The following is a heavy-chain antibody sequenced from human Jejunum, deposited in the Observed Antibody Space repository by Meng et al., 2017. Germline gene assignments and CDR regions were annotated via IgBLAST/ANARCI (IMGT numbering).Heavy chain of an antibody. CDR3: ARDQGFERYWGVWFDP. V-gene: IGHV4-39*07. D-gene: IGHD2-15*01. CDR1: GASISTTNYY. Sequence: SETLSLTCTVSGASISTTNYYWGWLRQPPGKGLEWIGTMSYSGTTFLNPSLKSRITISTDTSKNQFSLKLNSVTAADTAVYYCARDQGFERYWGVWFDPWGQGTLVTVSS. J-gene: IGHJ5*02. CDR2: MSYSGTT.